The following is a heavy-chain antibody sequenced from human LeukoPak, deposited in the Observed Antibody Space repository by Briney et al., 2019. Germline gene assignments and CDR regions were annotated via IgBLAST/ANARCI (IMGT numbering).Heavy chain of an antibody. J-gene: IGHJ6*02. CDR3: ARVDIAAAGVVDV. Sequence: SETLSLTCTVSGGSISSYYWSWIRQPPGKGLEWIGYIYYSGSTNYNPSLKSRVTISVDTSKIQFSLQLNSVTPEDTAVYYCARVDIAAAGVVDVWGQGTTVTVSS. CDR1: GGSISSYY. CDR2: IYYSGST. D-gene: IGHD6-13*01. V-gene: IGHV4-59*12.